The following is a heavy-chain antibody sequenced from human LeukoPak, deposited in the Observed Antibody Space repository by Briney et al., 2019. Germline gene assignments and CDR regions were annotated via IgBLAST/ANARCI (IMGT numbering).Heavy chain of an antibody. CDR3: VRRHDY. J-gene: IGHJ4*02. CDR1: GFDVNDDF. V-gene: IGHV3-53*01. Sequence: GGSLRLSCVASGFDVNDDFMIWVRQAPGQGLEWVSIIYASGGTYHAESVKGRFNAFRDTSKNTIFLQMNNLRADDTAVYYCVRRHDYWGQGTLVTVSS. CDR2: IYASGGT.